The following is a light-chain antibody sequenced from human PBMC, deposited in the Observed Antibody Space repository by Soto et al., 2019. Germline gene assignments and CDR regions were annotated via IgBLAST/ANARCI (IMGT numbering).Light chain of an antibody. Sequence: DIQMTQSPSSLSASVGDRVTITCRASQTISRYLYWYQQKPGKAPKLLIYGASRLESVVPSRFSGSGSGTDFTLTISSLQPDDFATYYCQQSYSTPYSFGQGTKLEIK. V-gene: IGKV1-39*01. CDR3: QQSYSTPYS. J-gene: IGKJ2*03. CDR2: GAS. CDR1: QTISRY.